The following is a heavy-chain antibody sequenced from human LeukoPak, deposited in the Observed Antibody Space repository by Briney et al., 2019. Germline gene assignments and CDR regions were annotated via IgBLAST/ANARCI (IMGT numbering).Heavy chain of an antibody. J-gene: IGHJ4*02. CDR1: GGSFSGYY. CDR2: INHSGST. D-gene: IGHD6-19*01. Sequence: PSETLSLTCAVSGGSFSGYYWSWIRQPPGKGLEWIGEINHSGSTNYNPSLKSRVTISVDTSKNQFSLKLSSVTAADTAVYYCARRPLAGFDYWGQGTLVTVSS. CDR3: ARRPLAGFDY. V-gene: IGHV4-34*01.